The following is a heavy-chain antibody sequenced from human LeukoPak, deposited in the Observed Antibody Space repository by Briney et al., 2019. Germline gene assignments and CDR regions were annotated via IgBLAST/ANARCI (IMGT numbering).Heavy chain of an antibody. CDR2: ISYDGSNK. CDR3: ARNRKAAHSSSWFRFDY. CDR1: GFTFSSYA. V-gene: IGHV3-30-3*01. D-gene: IGHD6-13*01. Sequence: GRSLRLSCAASGFTFSSYAMHWVRQAPGKGLEWVAVISYDGSNKYYADSVKGRFTISRDNSKNTLCLQMNSLGAEDTAVYYCARNRKAAHSSSWFRFDYWGQGTLVTVSS. J-gene: IGHJ4*02.